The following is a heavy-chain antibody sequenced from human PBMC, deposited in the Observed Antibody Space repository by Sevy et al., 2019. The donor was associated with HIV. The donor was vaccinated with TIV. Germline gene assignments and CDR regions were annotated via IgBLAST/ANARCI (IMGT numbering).Heavy chain of an antibody. J-gene: IGHJ4*02. D-gene: IGHD2-8*01. CDR2: LSFGCGEI. CDR1: GFTFSKYS. V-gene: IGHV3-23*01. CDR3: AREGCTKPHDY. Sequence: GGSLRLSCAASGFTFSKYSMSWVRQPPGKGLEWVSTLSFGCGEINYADSVKGRFIISRDNSKSSVYLQMKNLRSEDTAVYYCAREGCTKPHDYWGQGTLVTVSS.